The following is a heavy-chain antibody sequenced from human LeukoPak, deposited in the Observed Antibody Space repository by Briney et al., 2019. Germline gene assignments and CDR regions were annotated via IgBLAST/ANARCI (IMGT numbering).Heavy chain of an antibody. Sequence: PSETLSLTCAVYGGSFSGYYWSWIRQPPGKGLEWIGEINHSGSTNYNPSLKSRVTISVDTSKNKCSLKLSSVTAADTAVYYCARDVAGSAFDIWGQGTMVTVSS. CDR1: GGSFSGYY. J-gene: IGHJ3*02. CDR3: ARDVAGSAFDI. CDR2: INHSGST. D-gene: IGHD6-19*01. V-gene: IGHV4-34*01.